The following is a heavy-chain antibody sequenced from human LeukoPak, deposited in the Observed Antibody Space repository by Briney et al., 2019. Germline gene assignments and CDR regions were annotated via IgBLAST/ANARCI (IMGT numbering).Heavy chain of an antibody. D-gene: IGHD3-10*01. V-gene: IGHV3-15*01. J-gene: IGHJ4*02. CDR3: SSIPTNVSGSYLYVGY. CDR2: IKGKTNCGTT. Sequence: GGSLRLSCAASGFTFTNAWMSWVRQAPGKGLEWVGRIKGKTNCGTTDYAAPVAGKFTISRGDSKNTTYLQMNNLTTEDTAVYYCSSIPTNVSGSYLYVGYWGQGTLVTVSS. CDR1: GFTFTNAW.